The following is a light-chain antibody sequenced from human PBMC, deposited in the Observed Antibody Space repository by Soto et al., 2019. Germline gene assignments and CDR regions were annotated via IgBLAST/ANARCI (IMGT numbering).Light chain of an antibody. CDR2: AAS. V-gene: IGKV1-27*01. CDR3: QKYNGAPPLFT. CDR1: HDIGNS. Sequence: DIQMTQSPSSLSASVGDRVTITCRAGHDIGNSLAWYQQKPGQVPKLVIFAASTLQSGVPSRFSGSGSGTDFTLTINSLQTGDVATYYCQKYNGAPPLFTFGPGTKVDIK. J-gene: IGKJ3*01.